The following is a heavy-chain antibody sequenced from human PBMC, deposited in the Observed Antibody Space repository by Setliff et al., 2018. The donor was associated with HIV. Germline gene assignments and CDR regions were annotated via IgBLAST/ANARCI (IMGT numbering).Heavy chain of an antibody. CDR1: GYTFTNYD. CDR2: ISTYNGNA. V-gene: IGHV1-18*01. Sequence: ASVKVSCKASGYTFTNYDINWVRQAPGQGLEWMGWISTYNGNANYAQKFQGRVTMTTHTSTTTAHMELRSLRSDDTAVYYCARDLSHAVVVSASAFHIWGQGTMVTVS. CDR3: ARDLSHAVVVSASAFHI. J-gene: IGHJ3*02. D-gene: IGHD3-22*01.